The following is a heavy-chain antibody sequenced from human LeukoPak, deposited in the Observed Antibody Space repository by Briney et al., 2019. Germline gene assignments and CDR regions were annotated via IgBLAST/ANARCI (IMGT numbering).Heavy chain of an antibody. J-gene: IGHJ4*02. Sequence: SETLSLTCTVSGGSISSGGYYWSWIRQHPGKGLEWIGYIYYSGSTYYNPSLKSRVTISVDTSKNQFSLKLISVTAADTAVYYCARARRGSSPFDYWGQGTLVTVSS. D-gene: IGHD6-13*01. CDR1: GGSISSGGYY. V-gene: IGHV4-31*03. CDR3: ARARRGSSPFDY. CDR2: IYYSGST.